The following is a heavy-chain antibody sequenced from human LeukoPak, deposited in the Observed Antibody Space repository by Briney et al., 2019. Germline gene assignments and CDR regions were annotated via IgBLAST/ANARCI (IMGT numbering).Heavy chain of an antibody. V-gene: IGHV1-46*01. CDR1: GYTFTSYY. D-gene: IGHD3-10*01. J-gene: IGHJ4*02. CDR3: ARDRHGSGSYNGY. Sequence: ASVKVSCKASGYTFTSYYMHWVRQAPGQGLEWMGIINPSGGSTSYAQKFQGRVTMTRDTSISTAYMELSRLRSDDTAVYYCARDRHGSGSYNGYWGQGTLVTVSS. CDR2: INPSGGST.